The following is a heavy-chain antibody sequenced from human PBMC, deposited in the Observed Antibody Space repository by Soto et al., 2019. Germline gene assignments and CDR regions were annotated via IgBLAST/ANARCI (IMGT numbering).Heavy chain of an antibody. CDR3: ASYRRGAVAGLNWFDP. CDR1: GGSFSGYY. CDR2: INHSGST. Sequence: SETLSLTCAVYGGSFSGYYWSWIRQPPGKGLEWIGEINHSGSTNYNPSLKSRVTISVDTSKNQFSLKLSSLTAADTAVYYCASYRRGAVAGLNWFDPWGQGTLVTVSS. D-gene: IGHD6-19*01. V-gene: IGHV4-34*01. J-gene: IGHJ5*02.